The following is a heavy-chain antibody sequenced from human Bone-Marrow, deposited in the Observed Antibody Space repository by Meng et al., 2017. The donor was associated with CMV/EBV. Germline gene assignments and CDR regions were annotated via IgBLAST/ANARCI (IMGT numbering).Heavy chain of an antibody. CDR2: IKQDGSEK. V-gene: IGHV3-7*01. D-gene: IGHD2-2*01. J-gene: IGHJ6*02. Sequence: GGSLRLSCAASGFTFSSYWMSWVRQAPGKGLEWVANIKQDGSEKYYVDSVKGRFTISRDSAKNSLYLQMNSLRAEDTAVYYCARVSLGYCSSTSCYLASWGYYYYYGMDVWGQGTTVTVSS. CDR1: GFTFSSYW. CDR3: ARVSLGYCSSTSCYLASWGYYYYYGMDV.